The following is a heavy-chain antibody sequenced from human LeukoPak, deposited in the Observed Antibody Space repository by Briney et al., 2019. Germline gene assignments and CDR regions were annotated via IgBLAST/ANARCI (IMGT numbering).Heavy chain of an antibody. CDR3: ARDLNWGFDY. CDR2: IRSSGSRI. CDR1: GFTFSDYS. V-gene: IGHV3-48*04. Sequence: GGSLRLSCAASGFTFSDYSMNWVRQAPGKGLEWVSNIRSSGSRIYYADSVKGRFTISRDNAKNSLYLQMNSLRAEDTAFYYCARDLNWGFDYWGQGALVTVSS. J-gene: IGHJ4*02. D-gene: IGHD7-27*01.